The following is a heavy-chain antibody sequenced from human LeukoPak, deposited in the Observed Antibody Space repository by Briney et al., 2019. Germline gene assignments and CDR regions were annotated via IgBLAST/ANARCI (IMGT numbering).Heavy chain of an antibody. V-gene: IGHV3-49*03. CDR2: IKTKTYGGTT. J-gene: IGHJ4*02. Sequence: GGSLRLSCTTSGFTFGDHGVSWFREAPGKGPEWISFIKTKTYGGTTEYAASVKGRFTISRDDSTGIAYLQMDSLKPEDTAVYYCSRGVIVGAAYFDYWGQGTLVTVSS. D-gene: IGHD1-26*01. CDR1: GFTFGDHG. CDR3: SRGVIVGAAYFDY.